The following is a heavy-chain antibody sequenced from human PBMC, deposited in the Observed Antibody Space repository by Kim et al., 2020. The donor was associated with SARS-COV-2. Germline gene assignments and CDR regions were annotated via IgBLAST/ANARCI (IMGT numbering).Heavy chain of an antibody. V-gene: IGHV3-23*01. D-gene: IGHD3-22*01. J-gene: IGHJ3*02. Sequence: VKARFTISSDNSKNTLYLQMNSLRAEDTAVYYCAKDTDSSGDYGDAFDIWGQGTMVTVSS. CDR3: AKDTDSSGDYGDAFDI.